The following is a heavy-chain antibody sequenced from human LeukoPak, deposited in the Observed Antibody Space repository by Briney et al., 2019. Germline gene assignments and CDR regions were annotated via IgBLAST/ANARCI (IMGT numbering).Heavy chain of an antibody. D-gene: IGHD3-9*01. CDR3: ARDYPDGGGGRYFDWLPVF. V-gene: IGHV3-48*04. Sequence: GGSLRFSCAGSGFTFSSNSMNWVRQAQGKGLEWVSYTSSAGSTIYYADSMKGRFTISRDNAKNSLYLQMNSLRVEDTAIYYCARDYPDGGGGRYFDWLPVFWGQGTLVTVSS. CDR1: GFTFSSNS. CDR2: TSSAGSTI. J-gene: IGHJ4*02.